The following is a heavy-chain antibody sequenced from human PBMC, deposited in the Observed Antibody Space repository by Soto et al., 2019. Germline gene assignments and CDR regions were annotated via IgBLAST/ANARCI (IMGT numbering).Heavy chain of an antibody. CDR2: IYYSGST. Sequence: QLQLQESGPGRVKPSETLSLTCTVSGGSISRSSYYWGWIRQPPGKGLEWIGSIYYSGSTYYNPSLKSRVTISVHTSKNPFSLKLSSVTAADTAVYYCASSKAKVGATVDYWGQGTLVTVS. CDR1: GGSISRSSYY. J-gene: IGHJ4*02. CDR3: ASSKAKVGATVDY. V-gene: IGHV4-39*01. D-gene: IGHD1-26*01.